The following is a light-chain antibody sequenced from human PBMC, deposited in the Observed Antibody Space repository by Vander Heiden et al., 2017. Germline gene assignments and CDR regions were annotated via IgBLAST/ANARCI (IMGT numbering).Light chain of an antibody. CDR2: GAS. CDR3: QQYGSSPPYT. Sequence: EIVLTQSPGTLSLSPGERATLSCRASQSVRSSYLAWYQHRPGQAPRLLIYGASNRATGIPDRFSGSGSGTDFTLTVSRLEPEDFAVYYCQQYGSSPPYTFGQGTKVEIK. CDR1: QSVRSSY. J-gene: IGKJ2*01. V-gene: IGKV3-20*01.